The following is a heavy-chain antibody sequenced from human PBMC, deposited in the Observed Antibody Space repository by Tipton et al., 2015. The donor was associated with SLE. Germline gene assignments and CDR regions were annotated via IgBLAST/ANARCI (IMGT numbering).Heavy chain of an antibody. V-gene: IGHV4-34*09. J-gene: IGHJ4*02. Sequence: TLSLTCAVSGGPFNGFFWTWIRQPPGKGLEWIGEINYSGNTKYNPSLKSRVVMSLDTSKNQFSLKLSSVTAADTAVYYCAREGGATVTTDYWGQGTLVTVSS. D-gene: IGHD4-11*01. CDR3: AREGGATVTTDY. CDR1: GGPFNGFF. CDR2: INYSGNT.